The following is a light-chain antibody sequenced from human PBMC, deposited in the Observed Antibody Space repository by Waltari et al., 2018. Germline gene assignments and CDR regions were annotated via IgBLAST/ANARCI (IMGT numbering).Light chain of an antibody. J-gene: IGKJ3*01. V-gene: IGKV4-1*01. Sequence: DIVMTQSPDSLAVSLVERATINCKASQSILYSSNNKNYLAWYQQKPGQPPKLLIYWASTRESGVPDRFSGSGSGTDFTLTISSLQAEDVAVYYCQHYYSIPRTFGPGTKVDIK. CDR2: WAS. CDR3: QHYYSIPRT. CDR1: QSILYSSNNKNY.